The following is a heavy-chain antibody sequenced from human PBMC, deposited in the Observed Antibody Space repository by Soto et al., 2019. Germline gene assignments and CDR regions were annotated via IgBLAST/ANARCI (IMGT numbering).Heavy chain of an antibody. CDR1: GDSINDFY. Sequence: PSETLSLTCTVSGDSINDFYWTWIRQSPGKGLEWIGHIYYTGSTSYNPSLKSRVTISVDTSKNQFSLSLNSLTAADTAVYFCARFRFFCSGAGSKNGGSGGVDPWGQGILVTVSS. CDR3: ARFRFFCSGAGSKNGGSGGVDP. J-gene: IGHJ5*02. D-gene: IGHD2-15*01. CDR2: IYYTGST. V-gene: IGHV4-59*01.